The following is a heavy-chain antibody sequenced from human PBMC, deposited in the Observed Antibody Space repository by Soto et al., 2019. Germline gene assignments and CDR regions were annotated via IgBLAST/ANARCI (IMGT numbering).Heavy chain of an antibody. CDR2: IWYDGSNK. CDR1: GFTFSSYG. CDR3: ARDPSLDFWRRGSADY. Sequence: GGSLRLSCAASGFTFSSYGMHWVRQAPGKGLEWVAVIWYDGSNKYYADSVKGRFTISRDNSKNTLYLQMNSLRAEDTAVYYCARDPSLDFWRRGSADYWGQGTLVTVSS. D-gene: IGHD3-3*01. J-gene: IGHJ4*02. V-gene: IGHV3-33*01.